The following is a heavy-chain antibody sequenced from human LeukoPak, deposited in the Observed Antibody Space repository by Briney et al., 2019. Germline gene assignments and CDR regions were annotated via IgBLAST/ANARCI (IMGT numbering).Heavy chain of an antibody. Sequence: SETLSLTCTVSGGSISSYYWSWIRQPAGKGLEWIGRIYTSGSTNYNPSLKSRVTISVDTSKNQFSLKLSSVTAADTAVYYCAREATGYYDFWSGYYFDYWGQGTLVTVSS. V-gene: IGHV4-4*07. CDR2: IYTSGST. CDR3: AREATGYYDFWSGYYFDY. CDR1: GGSISSYY. D-gene: IGHD3-3*01. J-gene: IGHJ4*02.